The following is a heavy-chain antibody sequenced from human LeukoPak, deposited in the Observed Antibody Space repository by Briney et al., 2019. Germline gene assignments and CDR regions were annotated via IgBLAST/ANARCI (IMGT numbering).Heavy chain of an antibody. CDR2: IIPIFGTA. D-gene: IGHD3-3*01. J-gene: IGHJ6*02. V-gene: IGHV1-69*13. CDR1: GGTFSSYA. CDR3: ARAPTIFGVVIRDYYYYYGMDV. Sequence: GASVKVSCKASGGTFSSYAISWVRQAPGQGLEWMGGIIPIFGTANYAQKFQGRVTITADESTSTAYMELSSLRSEDTAVYYCARAPTIFGVVIRDYYYYYGMDVWGQGTTVIVSS.